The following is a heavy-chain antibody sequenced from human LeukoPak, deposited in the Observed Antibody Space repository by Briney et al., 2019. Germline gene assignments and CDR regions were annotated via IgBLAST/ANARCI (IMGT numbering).Heavy chain of an antibody. Sequence: QPGGSLRLSCRASGFTFEDYATHWVRQVPGKGLEWVSGISWNSGSIGYADSVKGRFTISRDNAKNSLYLQMNSLRAEDTALYYCAKDLRAVRGVIDFYFDYWGQGTLVTVSS. J-gene: IGHJ4*02. CDR1: GFTFEDYA. CDR3: AKDLRAVRGVIDFYFDY. V-gene: IGHV3-9*01. CDR2: ISWNSGSI. D-gene: IGHD3-10*01.